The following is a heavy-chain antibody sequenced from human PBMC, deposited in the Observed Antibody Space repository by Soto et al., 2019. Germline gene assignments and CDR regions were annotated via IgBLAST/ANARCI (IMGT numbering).Heavy chain of an antibody. D-gene: IGHD3-3*01. CDR2: MNPNSGNT. Sequence: EASVKVSCKASGYTFTSYDINWVRQATGQGLEWMGWMNPNSGNTGYAQKFQGRVTMTRNTSISTAYMELSSLRSEDTAVYYCARPLLECFSNAFDIWGQGTMVTVSS. CDR3: ARPLLECFSNAFDI. J-gene: IGHJ3*02. V-gene: IGHV1-8*01. CDR1: GYTFTSYD.